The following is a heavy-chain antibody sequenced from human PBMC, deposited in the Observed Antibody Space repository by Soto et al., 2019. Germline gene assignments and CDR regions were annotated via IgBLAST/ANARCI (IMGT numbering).Heavy chain of an antibody. J-gene: IGHJ4*02. CDR2: INHSGST. CDR1: GGSFSGYY. D-gene: IGHD3-9*01. V-gene: IGHV4-34*01. CDR3: ARGRHPPDILTGLFDY. Sequence: QVQLQQWGAGLLKPSETLSLTCAVYGGSFSGYYWSWIRQPPGKGLEWIGEINHSGSTNYNPSLMSRVTITVDTSTNQFSLKLSSVTAADTAVYYCARGRHPPDILTGLFDYWGQGTLVTVSS.